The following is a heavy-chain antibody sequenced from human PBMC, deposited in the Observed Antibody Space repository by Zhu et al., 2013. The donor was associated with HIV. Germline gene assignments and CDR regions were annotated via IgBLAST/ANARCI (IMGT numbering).Heavy chain of an antibody. Sequence: QVQLVQSGGEVKKPGASVKVSCKASGYIFTSFGISWVRQAPGQGLEWMGWISGYNAKTNYAQKFQGRVTMTTDISTSTAYLELRSLRSDDTAVYYCARGRYYYDHNGYYHEYFQLWGQGTLVTVSS. D-gene: IGHD3-22*01. CDR2: ISGYNAKT. CDR1: GYIFTSFG. CDR3: ARGRYYYDHNGYYHEYFQL. V-gene: IGHV1-18*01. J-gene: IGHJ1*01.